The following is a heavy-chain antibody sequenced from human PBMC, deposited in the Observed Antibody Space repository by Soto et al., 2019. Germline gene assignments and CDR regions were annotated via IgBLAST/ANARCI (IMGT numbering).Heavy chain of an antibody. CDR1: GGTFSSYA. J-gene: IGHJ4*02. CDR3: AREGGGSGGGIHGAFY. Sequence: QVQLVQSGAEVKKPGSSVKVSCKASGGTFSSYAISWVRQAPGQGLEWMGGIIPIFGTANYAQKFQGRVTIPAEESTSTAYMELRSVGLEDTAVYYWAREGGGSGGGIHGAFYWGQGTLVTVSS. CDR2: IIPIFGTA. D-gene: IGHD3-16*01. V-gene: IGHV1-69*01.